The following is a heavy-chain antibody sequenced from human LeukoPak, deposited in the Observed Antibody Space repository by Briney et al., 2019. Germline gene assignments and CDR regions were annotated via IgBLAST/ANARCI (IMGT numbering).Heavy chain of an antibody. CDR3: ARYDSRGSASTRFDY. J-gene: IGHJ4*02. V-gene: IGHV4-38-2*01. Sequence: PSETLSLTCAVSGYSLGKNYYWGWIRQPPGKGLEWIGRIYGTGSTHYNPSLMNRVTMSVDKSKNHFYLTLTSVTAADTAVYYCARYDSRGSASTRFDYWGQGILVTISS. CDR1: GYSLGKNYY. CDR2: IYGTGST. D-gene: IGHD3-16*01.